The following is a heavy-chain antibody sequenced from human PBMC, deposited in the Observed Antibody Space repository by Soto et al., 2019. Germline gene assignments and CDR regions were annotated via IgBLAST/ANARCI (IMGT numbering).Heavy chain of an antibody. CDR2: IIPILGIA. CDR3: ARGRKEWELTDY. CDR1: GGTFSSYT. Sequence: QVQLVQSGAEVKKPGSSVKVSCKASGGTFSSYTISWVRQAPGQGLEWMGRIIPILGIANYAQKFQGRVTFTADKSTSTAYMELSSLRSEDTAVYYCARGRKEWELTDYWGQGTLVTVSS. J-gene: IGHJ4*02. D-gene: IGHD1-26*01. V-gene: IGHV1-69*02.